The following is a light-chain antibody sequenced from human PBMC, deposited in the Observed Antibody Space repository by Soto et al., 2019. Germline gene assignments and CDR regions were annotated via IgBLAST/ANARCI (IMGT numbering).Light chain of an antibody. Sequence: QSVLTQPPSVSGAPGQRVTISCTGSSSNIGAGYDVHWYQQLPGTAPKLLIYGNSNRPSGVPDRFSGSKSGTSASLAITGLQAEDESDYYCQSYERSLSGVVFGGGTALTVL. J-gene: IGLJ2*01. V-gene: IGLV1-40*01. CDR1: SSNIGAGYD. CDR2: GNS. CDR3: QSYERSLSGVV.